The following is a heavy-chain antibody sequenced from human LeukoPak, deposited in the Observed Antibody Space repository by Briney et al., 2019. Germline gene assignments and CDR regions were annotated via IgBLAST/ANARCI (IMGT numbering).Heavy chain of an antibody. CDR2: IYYSGST. J-gene: IGHJ4*02. CDR1: GGSISSSSYY. Sequence: SETLSLTCTVSGGSISSSSYYWGWIRQPPGKGLEWIGSIYYSGSTYYNPSLKSRVTISVDTSKNQFSLKLSSVTAADTAVYYCARGGIQLWVSFDYWGQGTLVTVSS. CDR3: ARGGIQLWVSFDY. D-gene: IGHD5-18*01. V-gene: IGHV4-39*07.